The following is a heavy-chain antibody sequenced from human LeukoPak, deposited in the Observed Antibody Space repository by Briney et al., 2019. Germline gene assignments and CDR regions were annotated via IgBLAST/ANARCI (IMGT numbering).Heavy chain of an antibody. CDR1: GYTFTSYG. J-gene: IGHJ4*02. Sequence: GPSVTVSCTASGYTFTSYGISWVRQAPGQELEWMGWISAYNGNTNYAQKLQGRVTVTTDTSTSTAYMKLRSLRSDDTAVYYCARVVVPAAQSDYWGQGTLVTVSS. D-gene: IGHD2-2*01. CDR3: ARVVVPAAQSDY. V-gene: IGHV1-18*01. CDR2: ISAYNGNT.